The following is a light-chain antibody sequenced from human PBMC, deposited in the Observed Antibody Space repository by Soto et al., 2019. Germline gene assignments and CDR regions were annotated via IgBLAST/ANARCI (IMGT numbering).Light chain of an antibody. Sequence: DIQMTQSPSSLPASVGDRVTITCRASQSIDRWLALYQQKPGXAPKILIYHASSLETGVPSRFSGSGSGTEFTLTISSLQPDDFATYYCQHNSYGTFGQGTKVDIK. CDR2: HAS. V-gene: IGKV1-5*01. J-gene: IGKJ1*01. CDR3: QHNSYGT. CDR1: QSIDRW.